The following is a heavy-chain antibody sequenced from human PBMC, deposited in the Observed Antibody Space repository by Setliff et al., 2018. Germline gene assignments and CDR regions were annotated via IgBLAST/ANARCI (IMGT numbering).Heavy chain of an antibody. D-gene: IGHD1-26*01. CDR3: ARSSYSGSYLNV. Sequence: SETLSLTCAVSGGSISSSNWWSWVRQPPGKGLEWIGEIYHSGSTNYNPSLKSRVTISVDTSKNQFSLKLSSVTAADTAVYYCARSSYSGSYLNVWGQGTTVTVSS. CDR2: IYHSGST. V-gene: IGHV4-4*02. CDR1: GGSISSSNW. J-gene: IGHJ6*02.